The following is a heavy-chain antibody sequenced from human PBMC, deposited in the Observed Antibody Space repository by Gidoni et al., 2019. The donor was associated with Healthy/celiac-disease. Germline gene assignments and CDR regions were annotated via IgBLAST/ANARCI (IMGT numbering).Heavy chain of an antibody. Sequence: QVQLQESGPGLVKPSETLSLTCTVSGGSVSSGSYYWSWIRQPPGKGLEWIGYIYYSGSTNYNPSLKSRVTISVDTSKNQFSLKLSSVTAADTAVYYCARDRAEVLPWFGEVAFDIWGQGTMVTVSS. V-gene: IGHV4-61*01. D-gene: IGHD3-10*01. CDR2: IYYSGST. CDR1: GGSVSSGSYY. J-gene: IGHJ3*02. CDR3: ARDRAEVLPWFGEVAFDI.